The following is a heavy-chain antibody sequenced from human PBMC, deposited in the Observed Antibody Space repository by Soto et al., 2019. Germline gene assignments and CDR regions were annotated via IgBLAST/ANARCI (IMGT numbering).Heavy chain of an antibody. Sequence: GGSLRLSCAASGFTVSSNYMSWVRQAPGKGLEWVSVIYSGGSTYYADSVKGRFTISRDNSKNTLYLQMNSLRAEDTAVYYCARDRLWFGELRGWGQGTLVTVSS. CDR2: IYSGGST. CDR3: ARDRLWFGELRG. D-gene: IGHD3-10*01. J-gene: IGHJ4*02. CDR1: GFTVSSNY. V-gene: IGHV3-66*01.